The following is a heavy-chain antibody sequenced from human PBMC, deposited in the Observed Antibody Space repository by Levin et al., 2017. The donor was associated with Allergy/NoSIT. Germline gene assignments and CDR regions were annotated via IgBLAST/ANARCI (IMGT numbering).Heavy chain of an antibody. V-gene: IGHV3-23*01. CDR1: GFTFSTRA. CDR2: ITGDGEDT. CDR3: ANGNTIFGVGRLDY. J-gene: IGHJ4*02. D-gene: IGHD3-3*01. Sequence: GESLKISCAASGFTFSTRAMTWVRQAAGKGLEWISGITGDGEDTHYADSVKGRFTISRDNSQNTLFLQMNNLRADDTATYFCANGNTIFGVGRLDYWGRGTLVTVSS.